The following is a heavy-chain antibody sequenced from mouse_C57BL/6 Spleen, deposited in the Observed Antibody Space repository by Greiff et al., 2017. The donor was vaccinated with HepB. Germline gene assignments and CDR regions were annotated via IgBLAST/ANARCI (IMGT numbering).Heavy chain of an antibody. Sequence: QVHVKQSGAELVRPGTSVKVSCKASGYAFTNYLIEWVKQRPGQGLEWIGVINPGSGGTNYNEKFKGKATLTADKSSSTAYMQLSSLTSEDSAVYFCARRDGSSWDYAMDYWGQGTSVTVSS. CDR3: ARRDGSSWDYAMDY. J-gene: IGHJ4*01. D-gene: IGHD1-1*01. CDR1: GYAFTNYL. CDR2: INPGSGGT. V-gene: IGHV1-54*01.